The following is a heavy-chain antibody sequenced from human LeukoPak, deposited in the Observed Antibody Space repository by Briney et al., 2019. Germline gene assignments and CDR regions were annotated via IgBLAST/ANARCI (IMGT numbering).Heavy chain of an antibody. CDR3: ARSKWSGSYSDFDY. J-gene: IGHJ4*02. CDR2: ISSSSSYI. V-gene: IGHV3-21*01. D-gene: IGHD1-26*01. CDR1: GFTFSSYS. Sequence: GGSLRLSCAASGFTFSSYSMNWVRQAPGKGLEWVSSISSSSSYIYYADSVKDRFTISRDNAKNSLYLQMNSLRAEDTAVYYCARSKWSGSYSDFDYWGQGTLVTVSS.